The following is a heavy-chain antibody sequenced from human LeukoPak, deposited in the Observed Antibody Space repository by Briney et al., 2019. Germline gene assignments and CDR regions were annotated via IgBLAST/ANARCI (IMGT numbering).Heavy chain of an antibody. CDR2: NSSGGSSI. CDR1: GFTFSSYA. Sequence: QPGGSLRLSCAASGFTFSSYAMSWVRQSPGKGLEWVSVNSSGGSSIYYADSVKGRFTISRDNSKNTLDLQMNSLRAEDRAVYYCAKDGCDSNGWYRNDFDYWGQGTLVTVSS. V-gene: IGHV3-23*03. D-gene: IGHD6-19*01. CDR3: AKDGCDSNGWYRNDFDY. J-gene: IGHJ4*02.